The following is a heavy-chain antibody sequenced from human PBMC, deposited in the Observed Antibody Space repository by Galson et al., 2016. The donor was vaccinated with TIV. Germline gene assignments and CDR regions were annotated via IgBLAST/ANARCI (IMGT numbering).Heavy chain of an antibody. V-gene: IGHV3-74*01. J-gene: IGHJ4*02. D-gene: IGHD4-17*01. CDR1: GFSFGSHW. CDR3: ARAIYGDPPGVDY. Sequence: SLRLSCAASGFSFGSHWMHWVRQTPGKGLVWVSRINPDGSVTNYAASVKGRFTISRDNAKNTVYLQMNSLRAEDTSLYYCARAIYGDPPGVDYWGQGTLVTVSS. CDR2: INPDGSVT.